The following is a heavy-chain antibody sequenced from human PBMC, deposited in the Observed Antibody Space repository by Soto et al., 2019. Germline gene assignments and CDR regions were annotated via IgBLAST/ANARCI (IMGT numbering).Heavy chain of an antibody. CDR3: ASYAIDYYYGMDV. CDR1: GFTFSSYW. Sequence: GGSLRLSCAASGFTFSSYWMSWVRQAPGKGLEWVANIKQDGSEKYYVDSVKGRFTISRDNSKNTLYLQMNSLRAEDTAVYYCASYAIDYYYGMDVWGQGTTVTVSS. V-gene: IGHV3-7*05. J-gene: IGHJ6*02. D-gene: IGHD3-16*01. CDR2: IKQDGSEK.